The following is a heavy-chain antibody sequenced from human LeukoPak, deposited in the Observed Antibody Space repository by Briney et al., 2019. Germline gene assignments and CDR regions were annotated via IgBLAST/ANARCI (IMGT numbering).Heavy chain of an antibody. CDR1: GYSISSGYY. D-gene: IGHD1-26*01. J-gene: IGHJ2*01. Sequence: SETLPLTCAVSGYSISSGYYWGWIRQSPGKGLEWIGSIYRSGSTYYTPSLKSRVTISVDTSKNQFSLKLSSVTATDTAVYYCARSPPVRGLPNWYFDLWGRGTLVTVSS. CDR2: IYRSGST. CDR3: ARSPPVRGLPNWYFDL. V-gene: IGHV4-38-2*01.